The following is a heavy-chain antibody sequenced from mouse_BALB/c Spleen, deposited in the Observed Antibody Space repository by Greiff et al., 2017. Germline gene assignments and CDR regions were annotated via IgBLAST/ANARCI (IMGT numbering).Heavy chain of an antibody. J-gene: IGHJ3*01. CDR3: ARVYYGSSSFAY. CDR2: IWSGGST. V-gene: IGHV2-2*02. D-gene: IGHD1-1*01. Sequence: VQLVESGPGLVQPSQSLSITCTVSGFSLTSYGVHWVRQSPGKGLEWLGVIWSGGSTDYNAAFISRLSISKDNSKSQVFFKMNSLQANDTAIYYCARVYYGSSSFAYWGQGTLVTVSA. CDR1: GFSLTSYG.